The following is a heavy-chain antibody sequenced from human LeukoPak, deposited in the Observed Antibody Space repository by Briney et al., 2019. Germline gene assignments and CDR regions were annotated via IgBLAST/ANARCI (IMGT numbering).Heavy chain of an antibody. CDR2: IKQDGSEK. Sequence: GGSLRLSCEASGFTFSNYWMSWVRQAPGKGLEWVANIKQDGSEKYFVGSVSGRFTISRDNAKNSLYLQMNSLTAEDTAVYYCARVRVSSYYGMDIWGQGATVTVSS. J-gene: IGHJ6*02. CDR1: GFTFSNYW. V-gene: IGHV3-7*02. CDR3: ARVRVSSYYGMDI. D-gene: IGHD2/OR15-2a*01.